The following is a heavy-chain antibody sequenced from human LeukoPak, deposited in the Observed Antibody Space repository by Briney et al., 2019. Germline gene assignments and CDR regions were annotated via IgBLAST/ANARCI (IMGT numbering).Heavy chain of an antibody. V-gene: IGHV1-46*01. CDR2: INPSGGST. Sequence: ASVKVSCKASGYTFTSYYMHWVRQAPGQGLEWMGIINPSGGSTSYAQKFQGRVTMTRDTSTSTVYMELSSLRSGDTAVYYCARDYSGAAPFDYWGQGTLVTVSS. J-gene: IGHJ4*02. D-gene: IGHD4-17*01. CDR1: GYTFTSYY. CDR3: ARDYSGAAPFDY.